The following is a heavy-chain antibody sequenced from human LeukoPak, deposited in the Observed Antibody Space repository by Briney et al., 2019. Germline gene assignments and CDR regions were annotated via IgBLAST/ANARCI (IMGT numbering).Heavy chain of an antibody. V-gene: IGHV4-59*08. CDR1: GGSSSSYY. J-gene: IGHJ4*02. CDR2: FYDSGST. D-gene: IGHD6-13*01. CDR3: VSRTSAGGIFDY. Sequence: SETLSLTGTVSGGSSSSYYWSWIRQPPGKGLEWIGSFYDSGSTNYNPSLKSRVTISVDTSKNQLFLKLNSVTAADTGVYYCVSRTSAGGIFDYWGQGTLVTVSS.